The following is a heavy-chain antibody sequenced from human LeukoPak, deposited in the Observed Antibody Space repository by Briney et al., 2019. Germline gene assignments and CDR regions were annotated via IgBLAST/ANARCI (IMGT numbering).Heavy chain of an antibody. J-gene: IGHJ4*02. CDR2: MNPNSGNT. CDR3: ARRIRGAPTDH. Sequence: ASVKVSCKASGYTFTTCDLNWVRQATRQGLEWMGWMNPNSGNTGYAQKFQGRVTMTRNTSISTAYMELNNLTSEDTAVYYCARRIRGAPTDHWGQGTLVTVSP. CDR1: GYTFTTCD. V-gene: IGHV1-8*01. D-gene: IGHD3-10*01.